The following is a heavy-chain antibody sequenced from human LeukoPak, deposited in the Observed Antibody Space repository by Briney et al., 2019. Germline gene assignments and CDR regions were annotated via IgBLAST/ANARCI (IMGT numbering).Heavy chain of an antibody. CDR1: GGSVSSNSFY. Sequence: SETLSLTCTVSGGSVSSNSFYWGWIRQPPGKGLEWIGSIYYSGNAYYNPSLKSQVTISVDTSKNQFSLKLSSVTAADTAVYYCARRRGNFWTDYYAFDYWGLGTLVTVSS. D-gene: IGHD3/OR15-3a*01. V-gene: IGHV4-39*01. CDR3: ARRRGNFWTDYYAFDY. CDR2: IYYSGNA. J-gene: IGHJ4*02.